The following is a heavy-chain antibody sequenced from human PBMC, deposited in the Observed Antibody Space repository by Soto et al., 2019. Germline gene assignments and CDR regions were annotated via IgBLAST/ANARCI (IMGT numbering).Heavy chain of an antibody. V-gene: IGHV3-21*01. CDR1: GFTFSHYA. D-gene: IGHD3-9*01. J-gene: IGHJ6*02. Sequence: PGWSLRLSCAASGFTFSHYAMSWVRQAPGKGLEWVSSISSSSYIYYADSVKGRFTISRDNAKNSLYLQMNSLRADDTAVYYCARDGLRYFYCLLDYYYHYGMDFWGQGTTVTVS. CDR3: ARDGLRYFYCLLDYYYHYGMDF. CDR2: ISSSSYI.